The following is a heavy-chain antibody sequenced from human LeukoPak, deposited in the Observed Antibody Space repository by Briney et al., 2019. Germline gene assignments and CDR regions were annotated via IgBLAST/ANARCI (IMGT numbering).Heavy chain of an antibody. CDR1: GFTFSSYA. D-gene: IGHD5-12*01. CDR3: AAAVATARAEHY. V-gene: IGHV3-23*05. J-gene: IGHJ4*02. Sequence: GGSLRLSCAASGFTFSSYAMTWLRQAPGKGLEWVSGISKSGNNTYYADSVAGRLTISRDNSKNTLYLQMNSLRADDTAVHYCAAAVATARAEHYWGQGTLVTVSS. CDR2: ISKSGNNT.